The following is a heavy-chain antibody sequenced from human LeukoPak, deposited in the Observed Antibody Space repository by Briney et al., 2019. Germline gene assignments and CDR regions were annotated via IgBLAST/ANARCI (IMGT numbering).Heavy chain of an antibody. J-gene: IGHJ4*01. Sequence: GGSLRLSCAASGFTFSNYAMSWVRQAPGKGLEWVSTINAGGGSTYYADSVKGRFTFSRDNSKNTLYLHMNSLRAEDTAIYYCAKGGWYGAFDYWGHGTLVTVSS. CDR3: AKGGWYGAFDY. CDR1: GFTFSNYA. D-gene: IGHD6-19*01. V-gene: IGHV3-23*01. CDR2: INAGGGST.